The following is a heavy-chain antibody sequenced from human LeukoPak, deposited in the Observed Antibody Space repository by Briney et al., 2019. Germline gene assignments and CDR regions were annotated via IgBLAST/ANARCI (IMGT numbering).Heavy chain of an antibody. CDR3: ARQVPGCSGGSCYSGWFDP. Sequence: GESLKISCKGSGYSFANYWIGWVRQMPGKGLEWMGIIHPADSDTRYSPSFQGQVTISADKSISTAYLQWSSLKASDTAIYYCARQVPGCSGGSCYSGWFDPWGQGTLVTVSS. D-gene: IGHD2-15*01. CDR1: GYSFANYW. CDR2: IHPADSDT. V-gene: IGHV5-51*01. J-gene: IGHJ5*02.